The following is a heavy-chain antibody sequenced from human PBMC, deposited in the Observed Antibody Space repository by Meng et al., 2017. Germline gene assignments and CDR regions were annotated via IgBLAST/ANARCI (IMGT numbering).Heavy chain of an antibody. CDR3: ARDEDISAAGKLFGDY. CDR1: GYTFPDYY. D-gene: IGHD6-25*01. CDR2: INPKSGDT. Sequence: QLVQSGAEVKKPGASVKVSCKPSGYTFPDYYIHWVRRAPGQGLEWMGRINPKSGDTHYAQKFQARVTMTGDTSISTAYMELSGLRSDDTAMYYCARDEDISAAGKLFGDYWGQGTLVTVSS. V-gene: IGHV1-2*06. J-gene: IGHJ4*02.